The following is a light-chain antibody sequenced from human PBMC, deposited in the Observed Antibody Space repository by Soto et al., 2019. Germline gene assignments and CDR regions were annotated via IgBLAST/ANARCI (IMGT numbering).Light chain of an antibody. V-gene: IGKV3D-15*01. CDR1: QTVRDN. Sequence: EVVMTQSPATLSVSPGERATLSCRASQTVRDNLGWYQQKPGQPPRLLIYGATTRATGIPARFSGSGSGTEFTLTISSLQSEDFAVYYCQQRNNWPTFGQGTKVDIK. CDR2: GAT. CDR3: QQRNNWPT. J-gene: IGKJ1*01.